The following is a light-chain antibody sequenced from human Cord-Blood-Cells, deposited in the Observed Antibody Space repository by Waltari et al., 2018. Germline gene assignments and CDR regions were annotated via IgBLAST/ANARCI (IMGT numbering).Light chain of an antibody. V-gene: IGKV3-20*01. Sequence: ELVLTQSPGTLSLSPGERATLSCRASQSVSSSYLAWYQQKPGPAPRLLIYGASSRATGIPDRFSGSGSGTDFTLTISRLEPEDFAVYYCQQYGSSQITFGQGTRLEIK. CDR2: GAS. CDR1: QSVSSSY. CDR3: QQYGSSQIT. J-gene: IGKJ5*01.